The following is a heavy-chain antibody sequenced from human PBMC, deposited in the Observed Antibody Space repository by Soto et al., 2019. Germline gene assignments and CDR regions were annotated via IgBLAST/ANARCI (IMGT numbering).Heavy chain of an antibody. CDR1: GGTFSSYA. V-gene: IGHV1-69*13. D-gene: IGHD3-3*01. CDR3: ARVVRMNDFWGLSHYYYGMDV. Sequence: SVKVSCKASGGTFSSYAISWVRQAPGQGLEWMGGIIPIFGTANYAQKFQGRVTITADESTSTAYMELSSLRSEDTAVYYCARVVRMNDFWGLSHYYYGMDVWGQGTTVTVSS. J-gene: IGHJ6*02. CDR2: IIPIFGTA.